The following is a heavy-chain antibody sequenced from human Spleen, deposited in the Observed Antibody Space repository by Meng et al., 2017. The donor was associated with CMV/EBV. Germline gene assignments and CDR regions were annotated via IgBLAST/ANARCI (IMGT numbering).Heavy chain of an antibody. J-gene: IGHJ4*02. D-gene: IGHD2-2*01. CDR3: AKCSSTSCRYFDY. Sequence: GESLKISCAASGLTFSTSWMHWVRQAPGRGLVWVSRINTDGDSTNYADAVKGRFTISRDNTKNTLYLQMNSLRAEDTALYYCAKCSSTSCRYFDYWGQGTLVTVSS. CDR1: GLTFSTSW. CDR2: INTDGDST. V-gene: IGHV3-74*01.